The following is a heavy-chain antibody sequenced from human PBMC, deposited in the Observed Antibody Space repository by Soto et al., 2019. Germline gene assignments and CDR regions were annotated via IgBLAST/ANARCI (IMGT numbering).Heavy chain of an antibody. D-gene: IGHD1-26*01. J-gene: IGHJ6*02. CDR3: AKKEESGSYFDYYYYGMDV. V-gene: IGHV3-23*01. Sequence: PGGSLRLSCAASGFTFSSYAMSWVRQAPGKGLEWVSAISGSGGSTYYADSVKGRFTISRDNSKNTLYLQMNSLRAEDTAVYYCAKKEESGSYFDYYYYGMDVWGQGTTVTVS. CDR2: ISGSGGST. CDR1: GFTFSSYA.